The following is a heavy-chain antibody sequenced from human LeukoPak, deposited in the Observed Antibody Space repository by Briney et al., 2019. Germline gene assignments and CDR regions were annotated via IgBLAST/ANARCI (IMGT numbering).Heavy chain of an antibody. D-gene: IGHD3-10*01. CDR3: ARGSYFYGSGSFMGSDY. CDR1: GYTFTNYA. CDR2: INAGNGNT. Sequence: ASVKVSCRASGYTFTNYAVHWVRQAPGQRLEWMGWINAGNGNTEYSQNFQDRVTITRDTSATTAYMELSSLRSEDTAVYYCARGSYFYGSGSFMGSDYWGQGTLVTVSS. V-gene: IGHV1-3*01. J-gene: IGHJ4*02.